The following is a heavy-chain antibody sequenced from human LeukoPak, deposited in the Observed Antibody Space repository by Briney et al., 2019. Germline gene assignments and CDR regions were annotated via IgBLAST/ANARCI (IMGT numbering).Heavy chain of an antibody. J-gene: IGHJ4*02. D-gene: IGHD6-19*01. V-gene: IGHV3-23*01. Sequence: GGSLRLSCAASGFTFSSYAMSWVRQAPGKGLEWVSAISGSGGSTYYVDSVKGRFTISRDNSKNTLYLQMNSLRAEDTGVYHCARGWYSFDYWGQGTLVTVSS. CDR2: ISGSGGST. CDR3: ARGWYSFDY. CDR1: GFTFSSYA.